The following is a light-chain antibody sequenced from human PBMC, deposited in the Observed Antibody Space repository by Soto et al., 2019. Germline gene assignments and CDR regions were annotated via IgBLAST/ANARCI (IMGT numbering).Light chain of an antibody. V-gene: IGKV3-20*01. Sequence: EIVLTQSPGTLSLSPVERATLSGRASQTVRNNYLAWYQQKPGQAPRLLIYDASSRATGIPDRFSGGGSGTDFTLTISRLEPEDFAVYYCQQFSSYPLTFGGGTKVDI. CDR1: QTVRNNY. CDR2: DAS. J-gene: IGKJ4*01. CDR3: QQFSSYPLT.